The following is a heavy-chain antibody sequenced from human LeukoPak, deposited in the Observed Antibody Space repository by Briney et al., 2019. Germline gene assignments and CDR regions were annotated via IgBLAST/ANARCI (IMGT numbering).Heavy chain of an antibody. CDR2: IIPIFGTA. CDR1: GGTFSSYA. CDR3: ARVRGNYYYYYMDV. Sequence: SVKVSCKASGGTFSSYAISWVRQAPGQGLEWMGGIIPIFGTANYAQKLQGRVTITTDESTSTAYMELSSLRFEDTAVYYCARVRGNYYYYYMDVWGKGTTVTVSS. V-gene: IGHV1-69*05. D-gene: IGHD3-16*01. J-gene: IGHJ6*03.